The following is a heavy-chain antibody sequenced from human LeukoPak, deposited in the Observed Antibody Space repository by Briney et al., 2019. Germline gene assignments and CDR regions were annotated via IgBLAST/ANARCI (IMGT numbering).Heavy chain of an antibody. CDR2: IYDSGST. D-gene: IGHD2-2*01. CDR1: GGSISSSSYY. Sequence: SETLSLTCTVSGGSISSSSYYWNWIRQSPEKGLEWIGYIYDSGSTNYKPSLKSRVSIAVDMSKNQFSLKMTSVTTADTAVYFCARADYASPFDYWGLGTLVTVSS. CDR3: ARADYASPFDY. J-gene: IGHJ4*02. V-gene: IGHV4-61*01.